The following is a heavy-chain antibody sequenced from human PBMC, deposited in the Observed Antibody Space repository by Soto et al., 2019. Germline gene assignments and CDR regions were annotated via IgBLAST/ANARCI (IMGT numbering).Heavy chain of an antibody. CDR1: GFTFSSHG. CDR2: ISYDGTNK. J-gene: IGHJ6*02. V-gene: IGHV3-30*18. CDR3: VKDRRTEAYGMEV. Sequence: QVQLVESGGGVVQPGRSLRLSCAASGFTFSSHGLHWVRQAPSRGLEWVAVISYDGTNKQYGDSVKGRFTISRDNSQNTLYLQMNSLRAEDTAVYYCVKDRRTEAYGMEVWGQGTTFTVSS. D-gene: IGHD2-21*01.